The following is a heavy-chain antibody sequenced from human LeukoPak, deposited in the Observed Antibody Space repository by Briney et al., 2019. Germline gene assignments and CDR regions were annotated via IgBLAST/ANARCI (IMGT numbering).Heavy chain of an antibody. D-gene: IGHD6-19*01. CDR3: ARAGYSRLELSGWYMKVPTEDYYYGMDV. Sequence: GGSLRLSCAASGFTFSSYSMNWVRQAPGKGLEWVSYISSSSSTIYYADSVKGRFTISRDNAKNSLYLQMNSLRAEDTAVYYCARAGYSRLELSGWYMKVPTEDYYYGMDVWGQGTTVTVSS. CDR1: GFTFSSYS. J-gene: IGHJ6*02. CDR2: ISSSSSTI. V-gene: IGHV3-48*04.